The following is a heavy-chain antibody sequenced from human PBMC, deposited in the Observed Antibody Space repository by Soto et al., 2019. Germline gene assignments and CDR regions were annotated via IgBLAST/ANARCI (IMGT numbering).Heavy chain of an antibody. V-gene: IGHV3-7*01. Sequence: GGSLRLSCAASTFPFSTYWMTWVRQAPGKGLEWVANIHRDEIEKYYMDSVKGRFTISRDNAKNSLYLQMTSLRAEDTAVYYCAGGNALDVWGQGTKVTVYS. CDR3: AGGNALDV. CDR2: IHRDEIEK. J-gene: IGHJ6*02. CDR1: TFPFSTYW.